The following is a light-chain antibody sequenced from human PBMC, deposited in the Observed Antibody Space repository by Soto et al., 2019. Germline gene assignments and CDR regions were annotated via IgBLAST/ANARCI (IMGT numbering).Light chain of an antibody. CDR1: QHISSN. CDR2: RAS. Sequence: EIVMTQSPATLSVSPGGSATLSCRASQHISSNFAWYRQKPGQAPTLLIYRASTRATGIPARFSGSGSGTEFTLTISSLQSEDFAVSYCQQYNNWPYTFGQGTKLEIK. J-gene: IGKJ2*01. V-gene: IGKV3-15*01. CDR3: QQYNNWPYT.